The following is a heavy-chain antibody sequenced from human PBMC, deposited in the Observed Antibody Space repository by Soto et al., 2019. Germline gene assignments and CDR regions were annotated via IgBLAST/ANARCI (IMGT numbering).Heavy chain of an antibody. CDR1: GYTFTTNY. D-gene: IGHD2-21*01. J-gene: IGHJ4*02. Sequence: ASVKVSCKASGYTFTTNYMHWVRQAPGQGLEWMGRINPSGGSTSYAQKYQGRATMTRDTSTSTVYMELSSLRSEDTAVYYCANVRIAYWGQGTQVTVSS. CDR3: ANVRIAY. V-gene: IGHV1-46*01. CDR2: INPSGGST.